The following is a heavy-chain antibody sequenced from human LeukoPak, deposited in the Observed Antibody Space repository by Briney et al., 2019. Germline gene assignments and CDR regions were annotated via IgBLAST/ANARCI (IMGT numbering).Heavy chain of an antibody. CDR1: GDSVPSNSAA. V-gene: IGHV6-1*01. CDR3: ARSPHPYIAAAGSWFDP. D-gene: IGHD6-13*01. CDR2: TYYRSKWYN. J-gene: IGHJ5*02. Sequence: SQTLSLTCAISGDSVPSNSAAWNWIRQSPSRGLEWLGRTYYRSKWYNDYAVSVKSRITINPDTSKNQFSLQLNSVTPEDTAVYYCARSPHPYIAAAGSWFDPWGQGTLVTVSS.